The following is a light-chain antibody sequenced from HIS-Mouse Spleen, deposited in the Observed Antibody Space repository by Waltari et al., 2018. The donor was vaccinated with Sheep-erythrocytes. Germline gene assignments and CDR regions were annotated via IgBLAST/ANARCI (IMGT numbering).Light chain of an antibody. V-gene: IGKV4-1*01. CDR2: WAT. Sequence: DIVITQSPYSLAVSLGGRATINCKSCQSVLYSSNNKKYLTWYQQKPGQPPKLLISWATTRESGVPDRFSGSGSGTDFTLTISSLQAEDVAVYYCQQYNSTLTFGAGTKVEIK. J-gene: IGKJ4*01. CDR1: QSVLYSSNNKKY. CDR3: QQYNSTLT.